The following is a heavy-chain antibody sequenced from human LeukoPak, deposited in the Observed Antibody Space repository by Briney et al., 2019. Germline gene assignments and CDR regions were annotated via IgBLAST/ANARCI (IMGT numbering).Heavy chain of an antibody. Sequence: ASVKVSCKASGYTFTGYYMHWVRQAPGQGLEWMGWINPNSGGTNYAQKFQGRVTMTRDTSISTAYMELSRLRSDDTAVYYCARVGVGATTGYYYYYMDVWGKGTTVTVSS. CDR3: ARVGVGATTGYYYYYMDV. CDR2: INPNSGGT. D-gene: IGHD1-26*01. CDR1: GYTFTGYY. V-gene: IGHV1-2*02. J-gene: IGHJ6*03.